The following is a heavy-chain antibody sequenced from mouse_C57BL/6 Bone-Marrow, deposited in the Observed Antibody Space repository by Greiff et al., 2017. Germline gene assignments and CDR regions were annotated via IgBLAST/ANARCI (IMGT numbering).Heavy chain of an antibody. D-gene: IGHD1-1*01. J-gene: IGHJ2*01. CDR2: IDPNSGGT. CDR3: AREYYYGSRDYFDY. V-gene: IGHV1-72*01. Sequence: LVESGAELVKPGASVKLSCKASGYTFTSYWMHWVKQRPGRGLEWIGRIDPNSGGTKYNEKFKSKATLTVDKPSSTAYMQLSSLTSEDSAVYYCAREYYYGSRDYFDYWGQGTTLTVSS. CDR1: GYTFTSYW.